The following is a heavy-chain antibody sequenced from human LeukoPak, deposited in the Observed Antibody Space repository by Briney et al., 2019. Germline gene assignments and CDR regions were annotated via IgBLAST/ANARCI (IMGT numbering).Heavy chain of an antibody. J-gene: IGHJ4*02. CDR3: ARPGLVGTTAYFDY. D-gene: IGHD1-26*01. CDR2: IYPGDFDT. V-gene: IGHV5-51*01. CDR1: GYSFVNYW. Sequence: GESLKISCTGSGYSFVNYWIGWVRQMPGKGLEWMGIIYPGDFDTTYSPSFQGQVTISADKSTNTAYLQWSSLKASDTAMYYCARPGLVGTTAYFDYWGQGTLVTVSS.